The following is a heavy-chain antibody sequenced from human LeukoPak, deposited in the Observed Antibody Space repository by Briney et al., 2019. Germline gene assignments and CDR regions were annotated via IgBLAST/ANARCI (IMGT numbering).Heavy chain of an antibody. CDR3: ARETGGWDPRGFDY. D-gene: IGHD6-19*01. J-gene: IGHJ4*02. V-gene: IGHV4-59*12. CDR2: IYYSGST. Sequence: PSETLSLTCTVSGGSISSYYWSWIRQPPGKGLEWIGYIYYSGSTNYNPSLKSRVTISVDTSKNQFSLKLSSVTAADTAVYYCARETGGWDPRGFDYWGQGTLVTVSS. CDR1: GGSISSYY.